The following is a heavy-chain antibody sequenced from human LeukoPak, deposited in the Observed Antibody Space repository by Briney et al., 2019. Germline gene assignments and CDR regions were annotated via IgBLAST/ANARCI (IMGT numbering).Heavy chain of an antibody. J-gene: IGHJ4*02. D-gene: IGHD1-26*01. CDR3: VRSGGY. V-gene: IGHV3-7*05. Sequence: GGSLILSCEASGFTFSSDWMSWVRQAPGKGLEWVANIKEDGSEKYYVDSVKGRFTISRDNAKNSLCLQMNSLRAEDTAIYYCVRSGGYWGQGTLVTVSS. CDR1: GFTFSSDW. CDR2: IKEDGSEK.